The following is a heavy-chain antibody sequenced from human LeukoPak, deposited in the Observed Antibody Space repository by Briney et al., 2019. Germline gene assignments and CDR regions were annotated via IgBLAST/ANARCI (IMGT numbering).Heavy chain of an antibody. CDR2: IWYDGSNK. CDR3: ARDIGAAGTRTLSDY. Sequence: GGSLRLSCAASGFTFSSYGMHWVRQAPGKGLEWVAVIWYDGSNKYYADSVKGRFTISRDNSKNTPYLQMNSLRAEDTAVYYCARDIGAAGTRTLSDYWGQGTLVTVSS. CDR1: GFTFSSYG. J-gene: IGHJ4*02. V-gene: IGHV3-33*01. D-gene: IGHD6-13*01.